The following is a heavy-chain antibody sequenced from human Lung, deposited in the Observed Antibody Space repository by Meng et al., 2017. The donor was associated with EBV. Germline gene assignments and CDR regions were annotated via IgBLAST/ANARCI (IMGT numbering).Heavy chain of an antibody. J-gene: IGHJ4*02. CDR2: IYYSGRT. CDR1: RGSIRIGGYY. V-gene: IGHV4-30-4*01. Sequence: HVHMPAYGPGLGNPSQTLSLTCAVSRGSIRIGGYYWSCIRQSPGKGLEWIGHIYYSGRTYYNPSLKSRVTISADTSKNQFSLKLSSVTAADTAVYFCARAPYGSGVDYWGQGTLVTVSS. D-gene: IGHD3-10*01. CDR3: ARAPYGSGVDY.